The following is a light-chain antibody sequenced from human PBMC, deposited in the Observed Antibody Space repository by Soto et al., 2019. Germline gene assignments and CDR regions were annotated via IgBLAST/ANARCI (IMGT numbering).Light chain of an antibody. CDR1: SNDVGGYNY. CDR3: SSYTSSSTYVV. V-gene: IGLV2-14*01. CDR2: DVS. J-gene: IGLJ2*01. Sequence: QSALTQPASVSGSPGQSITISCTGTSNDVGGYNYVSWYQQHPGKAPKLIIYDVSNRPSGVSNRFSDSKSGNTASLTISGLQAEDEADYYCSSYTSSSTYVVFGGGTKLTVL.